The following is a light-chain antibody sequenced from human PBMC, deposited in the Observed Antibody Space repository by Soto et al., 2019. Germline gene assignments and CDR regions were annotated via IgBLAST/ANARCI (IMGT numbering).Light chain of an antibody. CDR3: QQFYNYPRT. CDR2: DAS. Sequence: AIRMTQSTSSFSASTGDRVSITCRATQDIGTYLAWYQQIPGKAPKLLIYDASTLQTGVSSRFSGSGSGTDFTLTISYLQSEDFGTYYCQQFYNYPRTFGQGTKVDI. J-gene: IGKJ1*01. V-gene: IGKV1-8*01. CDR1: QDIGTY.